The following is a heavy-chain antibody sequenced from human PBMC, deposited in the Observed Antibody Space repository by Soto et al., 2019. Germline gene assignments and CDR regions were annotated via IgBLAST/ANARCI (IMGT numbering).Heavy chain of an antibody. D-gene: IGHD5-12*01. Sequence: PSETLSLTCNVSGGSIRSYYWSWIRQSPGKGLEWIGSIYYSGSTKYNPSLKSRVTISLDTSKNQFSLMLSSVTAADTAVYYCARSHIVPRLFMYPYDYWGQGTLVTVSS. CDR3: ARSHIVPRLFMYPYDY. CDR1: GGSIRSYY. J-gene: IGHJ4*02. V-gene: IGHV4-59*08. CDR2: IYYSGST.